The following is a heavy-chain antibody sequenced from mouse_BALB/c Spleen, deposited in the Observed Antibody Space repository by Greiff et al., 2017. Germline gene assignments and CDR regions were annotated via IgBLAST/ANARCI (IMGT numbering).Heavy chain of an antibody. J-gene: IGHJ3*01. CDR3: LWLRRWGLAY. CDR2: IYPYNGGT. Sequence: VQLQQSGPELVKPGASVKISCKASGYTFTDYNMHWVKQSHGKSLEWIGYIYPYNGGTGYNQKFKSKATLTVDNSSSTAYMELRSLTSEDSAVYYCLWLRRWGLAYWGQGTLVTVSA. CDR1: GYTFTDYN. V-gene: IGHV1S29*02. D-gene: IGHD2-2*01.